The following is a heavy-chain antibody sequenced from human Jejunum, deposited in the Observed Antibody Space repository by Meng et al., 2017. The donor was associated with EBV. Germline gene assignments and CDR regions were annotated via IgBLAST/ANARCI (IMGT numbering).Heavy chain of an antibody. CDR2: ISSSSNYI. V-gene: IGHV3-21*01. CDR3: ARDAKTVTQYYFDY. J-gene: IGHJ4*02. CDR1: GFTFSSYS. D-gene: IGHD4-17*01. Sequence: EVQLVESGGXLVKAGXSLGLSCAASGFTFSSYSMNWVRQAPGKGLEWVSSISSSSNYIYYPDSVKGRFTISRDNGKNSLYLQMNSLRAEDTAVYYCARDAKTVTQYYFDYWGQGTLVTVSS.